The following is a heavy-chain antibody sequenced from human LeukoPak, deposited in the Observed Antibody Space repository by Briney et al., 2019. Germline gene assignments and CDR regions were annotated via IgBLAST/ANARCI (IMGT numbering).Heavy chain of an antibody. CDR3: ARSSGSYYLFDP. Sequence: ASVKVSCKASGYTFTSYDFNWVRQAPGQGPEWIGWMNPNNGNTGYAQKFQGRVTITTDESTSTAYMELSSLRSEDTAVYYCARSSGSYYLFDPWGQGTLVTVSS. CDR2: MNPNNGNT. D-gene: IGHD1-26*01. V-gene: IGHV1-8*01. J-gene: IGHJ5*02. CDR1: GYTFTSYD.